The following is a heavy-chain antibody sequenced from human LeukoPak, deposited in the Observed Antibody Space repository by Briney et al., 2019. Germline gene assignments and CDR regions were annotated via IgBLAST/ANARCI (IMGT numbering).Heavy chain of an antibody. CDR2: ISSSSSYI. V-gene: IGHV3-21*01. Sequence: KPGGSLRLSCAAPGFTFSSYSMNWVRQAPGKGREWVSSISSSSSYIYYADSVKGRFTISRDNAKNSLYLQMNSLRAEDTAVYYCARDLQHDYGDYGDPERYYYHGMDVWGQGTTVTVSS. CDR3: ARDLQHDYGDYGDPERYYYHGMDV. CDR1: GFTFSSYS. D-gene: IGHD4-17*01. J-gene: IGHJ6*02.